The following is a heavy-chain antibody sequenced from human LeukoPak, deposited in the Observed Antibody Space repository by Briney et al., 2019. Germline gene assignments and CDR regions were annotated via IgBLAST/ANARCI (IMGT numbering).Heavy chain of an antibody. J-gene: IGHJ4*02. V-gene: IGHV3-11*01. CDR2: IGLSGSPI. CDR3: ARVYTRMVLIFDH. D-gene: IGHD5-18*01. CDR1: GFDFSDYY. Sequence: GGSLRLSCAASGFDFSDYYMSWIRQAPGKGLEWVSYIGLSGSPISYADSVKGRFTISRDNARNSLFLQLNGLRAEDTAVYYCARVYTRMVLIFDHWGQGTLVTVSS.